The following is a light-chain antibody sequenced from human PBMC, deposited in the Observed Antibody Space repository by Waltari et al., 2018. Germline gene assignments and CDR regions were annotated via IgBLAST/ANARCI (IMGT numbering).Light chain of an antibody. Sequence: QSALTQPRSVSGSPGQSVTISCTGTSSDVCGYNYVSWFQQHPGKAPKLMIHDVSKRPSRVPDRFSGSKSGNTASLTISGLQADDETDYYCCSYAGRYTWVFGGGTKLTVL. CDR2: DVS. V-gene: IGLV2-11*01. J-gene: IGLJ3*02. CDR3: CSYAGRYTWV. CDR1: SSDVCGYNY.